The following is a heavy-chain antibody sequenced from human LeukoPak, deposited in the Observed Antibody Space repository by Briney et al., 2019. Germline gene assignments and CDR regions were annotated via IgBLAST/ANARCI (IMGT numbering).Heavy chain of an antibody. V-gene: IGHV3-23*01. CDR3: AKAKGSSWYDFDY. J-gene: IGHJ4*02. D-gene: IGHD6-13*01. Sequence: GGSLRLSCAASEFTFSSYGMSWVRQAPGKGLEWVSVISGSAGSTYYADSVRGRFTISRDNSKNTLYLQMNSLRAEDTAVYHCAKAKGSSWYDFDYWGQGTLVTVSS. CDR1: EFTFSSYG. CDR2: ISGSAGST.